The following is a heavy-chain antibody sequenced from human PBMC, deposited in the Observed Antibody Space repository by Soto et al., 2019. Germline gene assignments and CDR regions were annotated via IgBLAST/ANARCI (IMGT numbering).Heavy chain of an antibody. CDR3: AREGDGAAAGHWYFDL. CDR2: ISSSSSYI. Sequence: VQLVESGGGLVKPGGSLRLSCAASGFTFSSYSMNWVRQAPGKGLEWVSSISSSSSYIYYADSVKGRFTISRDNAKNSLYLQMNSLRAEDTAVYYCAREGDGAAAGHWYFDLWGRGTLVTVSS. D-gene: IGHD6-13*01. CDR1: GFTFSSYS. J-gene: IGHJ2*01. V-gene: IGHV3-21*01.